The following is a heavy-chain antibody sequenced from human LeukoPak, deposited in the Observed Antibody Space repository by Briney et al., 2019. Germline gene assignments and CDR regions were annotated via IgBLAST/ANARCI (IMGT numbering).Heavy chain of an antibody. V-gene: IGHV1-18*01. CDR3: ARKDVLRFLEYLGDAFDI. CDR2: ISAYNGNT. D-gene: IGHD3-3*01. CDR1: GYTFTSYG. J-gene: IGHJ3*02. Sequence: AAVKVSCKASGYTFTSYGISWVRQAPGQGLAWMGWISAYNGNTNYAQKLQGRVTMTTDTYTSTAYMELRSLRSDDTAVYYCARKDVLRFLEYLGDAFDIWGQGTMVTVSS.